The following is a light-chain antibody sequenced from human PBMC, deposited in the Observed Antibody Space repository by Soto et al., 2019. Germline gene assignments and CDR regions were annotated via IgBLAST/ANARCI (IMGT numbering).Light chain of an antibody. Sequence: QSALTQPASVSGSPGQSITISCTGTSSGVGGYNYVSWYQQHPGKAPKLMISDVSNRPSGVSNRFSASKSGNTASLTISGLQAEDEADYYCSSYTSSTTPLYVFGTGTKLTVL. CDR3: SSYTSSTTPLYV. J-gene: IGLJ1*01. V-gene: IGLV2-14*01. CDR1: SSGVGGYNY. CDR2: DVS.